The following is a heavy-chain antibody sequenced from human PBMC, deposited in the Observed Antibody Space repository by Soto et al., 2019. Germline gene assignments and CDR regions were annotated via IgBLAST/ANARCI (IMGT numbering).Heavy chain of an antibody. D-gene: IGHD2-15*01. CDR1: GGSVSGGSYS. CDR2: IYYTGST. CDR3: ARALPFGGLNY. V-gene: IGHV4-61*01. J-gene: IGHJ4*02. Sequence: QVQLQESGPGLVKPSETLSLTCTVSGGSVSGGSYSWNWIRQPPGKGLEWIGYIYYTGSTNYNPSIESRVTISVDTSKNQFSLKLSSVTAADTAVYYCARALPFGGLNYWGQGTLVTVSS.